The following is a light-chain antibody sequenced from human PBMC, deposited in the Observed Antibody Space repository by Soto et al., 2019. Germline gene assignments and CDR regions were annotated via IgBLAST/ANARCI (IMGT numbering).Light chain of an antibody. CDR3: QKYDTVPWA. V-gene: IGKV1-27*01. CDR2: AAS. CDR1: QGIKKY. J-gene: IGKJ1*01. Sequence: DIQMTQSPSSLSASLGDRVTITCRASQGIKKYVAWYQQKPGKVPKLLIYAASSLQSGVPSRFSGSGSGTDFTLTICSLQPEDVATYYCQKYDTVPWAFGQGTKVDIK.